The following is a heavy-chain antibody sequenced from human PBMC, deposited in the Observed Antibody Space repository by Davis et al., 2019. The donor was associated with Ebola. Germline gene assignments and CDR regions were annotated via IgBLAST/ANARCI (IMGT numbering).Heavy chain of an antibody. J-gene: IGHJ6*04. V-gene: IGHV1-8*02. CDR2: MNPNSGNT. CDR1: GFTLTNYA. D-gene: IGHD6-13*01. Sequence: ASVQVSCNASGFTLTNYASHWVRQATGHGLEWTGWMNPNSGNTGYAQKCQGRVTMTRNTSISTAYMELSSLRSEDTAVYYCAREGAAAGTSLYYYGMDVWGKGTTVTVSS. CDR3: AREGAAAGTSLYYYGMDV.